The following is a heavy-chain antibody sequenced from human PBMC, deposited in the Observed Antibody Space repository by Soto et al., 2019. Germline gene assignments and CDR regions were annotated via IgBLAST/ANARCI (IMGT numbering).Heavy chain of an antibody. D-gene: IGHD3-10*01. Sequence: PSETLSLTCTVSGGSISSGGYYWSWIRQHPGEGLEWIGYIYYSGSTYYNPSLKSRVTISVDTSKNQFSLKLSSVTAAHTAVYYCARDRVMVRGVNRNNWFAPWGRGTLVTVSS. J-gene: IGHJ5*02. CDR2: IYYSGST. CDR3: ARDRVMVRGVNRNNWFAP. V-gene: IGHV4-31*03. CDR1: GGSISSGGYY.